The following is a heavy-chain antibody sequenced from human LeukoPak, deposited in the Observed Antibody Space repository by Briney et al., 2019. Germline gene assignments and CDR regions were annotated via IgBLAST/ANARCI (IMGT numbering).Heavy chain of an antibody. J-gene: IGHJ6*02. Sequence: SETLSLACSVSGGSVTSGRYCWSWVRQPPGKGQEWMGYIHYSGNTNYNPSLKSRVTISVDMPKNQFSLKLSSVTAADAAVYYCARGRRDSYSSYCYNGMDVWGQGTTVTVSS. V-gene: IGHV4-61*01. CDR2: IHYSGNT. CDR1: GGSVTSGRYC. CDR3: ARGRRDSYSSYCYNGMDV. D-gene: IGHD3-16*01.